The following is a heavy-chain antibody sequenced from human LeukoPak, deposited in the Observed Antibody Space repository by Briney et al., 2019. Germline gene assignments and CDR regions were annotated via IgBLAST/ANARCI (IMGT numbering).Heavy chain of an antibody. D-gene: IGHD6-19*01. V-gene: IGHV4-61*02. CDR2: IYTSGST. CDR3: ARDDSSGWYRGLDY. CDR1: GGSISSGSYY. Sequence: SETLSLTCTVSGGSISSGSYYWSWIRQPAGKGLERIGRIYTSGSTNYNPSLESRVTISVDTSKNQFSLKLSSVTAADTAVYYCARDDSSGWYRGLDYWGQGNLVTVSS. J-gene: IGHJ4*02.